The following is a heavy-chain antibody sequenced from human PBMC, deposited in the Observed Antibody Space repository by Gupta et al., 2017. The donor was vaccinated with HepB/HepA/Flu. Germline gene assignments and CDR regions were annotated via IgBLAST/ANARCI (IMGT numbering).Heavy chain of an antibody. Sequence: QVQLVQSGAEVKQPGASVKVSCKASGSTFTDYYIHWVRQAPGQGLEWMGWINPKSGVTYFAHKLQGRISMTRDTSISTVYMDLSRLMSADTAVYYCARDGAQFERRDYMDVWGKGTTVTVSS. CDR3: ARDGAQFERRDYMDV. CDR2: INPKSGVT. V-gene: IGHV1-2*02. D-gene: IGHD1-1*01. J-gene: IGHJ6*03. CDR1: GSTFTDYY.